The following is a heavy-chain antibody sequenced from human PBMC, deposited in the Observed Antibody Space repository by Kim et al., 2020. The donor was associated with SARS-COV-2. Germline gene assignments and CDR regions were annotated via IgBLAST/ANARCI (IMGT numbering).Heavy chain of an antibody. D-gene: IGHD3-10*01. CDR3: ASERYGSGSYYFDY. CDR2: ISGSGDST. Sequence: LSLTCVASGFSSYTMSWVRQAPGKGLEWVSGISGSGDSTYYADSVKGRFTISRDNSKNTLYLQMNSLRAEDTALYYCASERYGSGSYYFDYWGQGTLVTVSS. CDR1: GFSSYT. V-gene: IGHV3-23*01. J-gene: IGHJ4*02.